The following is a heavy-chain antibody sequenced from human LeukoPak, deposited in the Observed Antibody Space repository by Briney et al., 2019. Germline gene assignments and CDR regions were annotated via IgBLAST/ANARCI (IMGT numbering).Heavy chain of an antibody. CDR3: AREFRKGWDWFDP. CDR2: IHAGGST. V-gene: IGHV4-61*02. J-gene: IGHJ5*02. D-gene: IGHD1-26*01. CDR1: GGSIRSGSYY. Sequence: SETLSLTCTVSGGSIRSGSYYWSWIRQPAGKGLEWIGRIHAGGSTNYNPSLKSRVTISADTSKNQFSLKLSSVTAADTAVYYCAREFRKGWDWFDPWGQGTLVTVSS.